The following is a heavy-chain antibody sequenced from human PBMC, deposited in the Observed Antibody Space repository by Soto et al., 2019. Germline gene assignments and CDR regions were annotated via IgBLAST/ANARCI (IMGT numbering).Heavy chain of an antibody. CDR3: ARPSGEWLLSSGADFDY. V-gene: IGHV3-33*01. J-gene: IGHJ4*02. CDR1: GFTFSSYG. CDR2: IWYDGSNK. D-gene: IGHD3-3*01. Sequence: QVQLVESGGGVVQPGRSLRLSCAASGFTFSSYGMHWVRQAPGKGLEWVAVIWYDGSNKYYADSVKGRFTISRDNSKNTLYLQMNSLRAEDTAVYYCARPSGEWLLSSGADFDYWGQGTLVTVSS.